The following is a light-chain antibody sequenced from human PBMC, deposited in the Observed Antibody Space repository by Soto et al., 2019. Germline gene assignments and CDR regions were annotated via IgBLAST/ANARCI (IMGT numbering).Light chain of an antibody. CDR2: DAS. J-gene: IGKJ4*01. CDR3: QQYNSYSPEGLT. CDR1: QTVNTW. V-gene: IGKV1-5*01. Sequence: DIQLTQSPSTLSASVGERVTITCRASQTVNTWLAWYQHKPGKAPKLLIYDASVLETGVPSRFSGFSSGTEFTLTIRRLQPDDFATYFCQQYNSYSPEGLTFGGGTKVEI.